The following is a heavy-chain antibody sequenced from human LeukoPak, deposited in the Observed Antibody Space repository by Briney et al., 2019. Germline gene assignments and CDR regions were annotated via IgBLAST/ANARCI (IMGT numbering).Heavy chain of an antibody. CDR1: GNRFTSYW. V-gene: IGHV5-51*01. Sequence: GESLQISCKGSGNRFTSYWIGWVRPMPGKGLEWMGIIYPGDSDTRYSPSFQGQVTISADKSISTAYLQWSSLKASDTAMYYCAKSEFSSSSPPFDYWGQGTLVTVSS. D-gene: IGHD6-6*01. CDR3: AKSEFSSSSPPFDY. CDR2: IYPGDSDT. J-gene: IGHJ4*02.